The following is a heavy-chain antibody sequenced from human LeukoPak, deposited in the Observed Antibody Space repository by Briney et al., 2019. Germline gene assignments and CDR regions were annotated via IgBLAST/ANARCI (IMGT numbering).Heavy chain of an antibody. D-gene: IGHD2-8*01. CDR3: AKNGSVRVSGFFDY. CDR2: IRYDGSNK. Sequence: GGSLRLSCAASSFTFSGFGMHWVRQAPGKGLEWVAFIRYDGSNKYFADSVKGRFTISRDNSKNTLYPQMNSLRTEDTAVYYCAKNGSVRVSGFFDYWGQGALVTVSS. V-gene: IGHV3-30*02. CDR1: SFTFSGFG. J-gene: IGHJ4*02.